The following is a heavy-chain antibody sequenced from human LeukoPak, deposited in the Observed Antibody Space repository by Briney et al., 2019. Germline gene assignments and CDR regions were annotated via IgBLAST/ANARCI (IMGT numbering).Heavy chain of an antibody. CDR1: GYTFTTYS. CDR3: VRHNHMDV. V-gene: IGHV1-46*01. Sequence: ASVKVSCKASGYTFTTYSMHWVRQAPGQGLEWMAIINLSGGSTDYTQKFQGRVTMTRDTSTSTVYMELSSLRSEDTAIYYCVRHNHMDVWGQGTTVTVSS. CDR2: INLSGGST. J-gene: IGHJ6*02.